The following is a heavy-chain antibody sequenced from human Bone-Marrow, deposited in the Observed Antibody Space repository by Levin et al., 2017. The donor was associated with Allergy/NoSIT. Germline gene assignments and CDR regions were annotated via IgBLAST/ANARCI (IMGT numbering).Heavy chain of an antibody. V-gene: IGHV3-74*01. CDR1: ALSLSSYW. Sequence: PGGSLRLSCAAPALSLSSYWMHWVRQAPGKGLVWVSRINSDGSSTTYADYVKGRCTISRDNAKNTVYLQMNSLRDEDTAVYYCARGGIGTGKGDLGAVYWGQGTLVTVSS. CDR2: INSDGSST. D-gene: IGHD2-21*02. J-gene: IGHJ4*02. CDR3: ARGGIGTGKGDLGAVY.